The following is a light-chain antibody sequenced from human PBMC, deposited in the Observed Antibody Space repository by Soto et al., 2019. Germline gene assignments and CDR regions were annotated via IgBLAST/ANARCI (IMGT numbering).Light chain of an antibody. CDR3: SSYTNINTRV. CDR1: SSDVGGYNY. J-gene: IGLJ1*01. CDR2: EVS. V-gene: IGLV2-14*01. Sequence: QSALTQPASVSGSPGQSITISCTGTSSDVGGYNYVSWYQQHPGKAPKLMIYEVSNRPSGVSNRFSGSKSGNTASLTISGLQAEDEADYYCSSYTNINTRVFGPGTKVTVL.